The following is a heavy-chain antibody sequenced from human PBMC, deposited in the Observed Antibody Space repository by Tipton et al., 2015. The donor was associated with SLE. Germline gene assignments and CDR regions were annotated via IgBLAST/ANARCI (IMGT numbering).Heavy chain of an antibody. CDR3: ARLEDCTNGVCYRGENYFDY. Sequence: SLRLSCAASGFTFSSYWMSWVRQAPGKGLEWVANIKQDGSEKYYVDSVKGRFTISRDNAKNSLYLQMKSLRAEDTAVYYCARLEDCTNGVCYRGENYFDYWGHGTLVTVSS. CDR2: IKQDGSEK. D-gene: IGHD2-8*01. V-gene: IGHV3-7*03. CDR1: GFTFSSYW. J-gene: IGHJ4*01.